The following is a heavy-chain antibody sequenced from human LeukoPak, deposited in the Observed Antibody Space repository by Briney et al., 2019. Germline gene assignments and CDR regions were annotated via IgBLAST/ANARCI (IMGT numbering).Heavy chain of an antibody. CDR3: ARDPSVRGVILGVDY. J-gene: IGHJ4*02. V-gene: IGHV3-21*01. Sequence: GGSLRLSCAASGFTFSSYAMSWVRQAPGKGLEWVSSISSSSSYIYYADSVKGRFTISRDNAKNSLYLQMNSLRAEDTAVYYCARDPSVRGVILGVDYWGQGTLVTVSS. CDR1: GFTFSSYA. CDR2: ISSSSSYI. D-gene: IGHD3-10*01.